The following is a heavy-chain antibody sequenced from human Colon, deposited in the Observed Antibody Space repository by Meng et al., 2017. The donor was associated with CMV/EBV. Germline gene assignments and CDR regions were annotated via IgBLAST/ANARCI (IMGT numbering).Heavy chain of an antibody. J-gene: IGHJ5*02. CDR1: GYTFTDYY. D-gene: IGHD1-7*01. CDR3: ARVKCGTTSCSQGLDP. V-gene: IGHV1-2*02. CDR2: INPNGGGT. Sequence: GYTFTDYYLHWVRQAPGQGLEWMGWINPNGGGTDYAQTFQGRVTMTRDTSTTTAYLEVNRLTSDDTATYYCARVKCGTTSCSQGLDPWGQGTLVTVSS.